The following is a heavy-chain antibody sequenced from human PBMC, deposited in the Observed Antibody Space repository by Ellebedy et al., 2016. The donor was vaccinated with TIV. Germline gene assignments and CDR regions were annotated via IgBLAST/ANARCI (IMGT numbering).Heavy chain of an antibody. CDR1: GFHFSSYD. V-gene: IGHV3-48*03. CDR3: ARDDSSGYPRYFDY. J-gene: IGHJ4*02. Sequence: GESLKISCAASGFHFSSYDVNWVRQAPGRGLEWLSYISSSGSTTKYADSVKGRFTISRDNAKNSLYLQMNGLRAEDTAVYYCARDDSSGYPRYFDYWGQGTLVTVSS. D-gene: IGHD3-22*01. CDR2: ISSSGSTT.